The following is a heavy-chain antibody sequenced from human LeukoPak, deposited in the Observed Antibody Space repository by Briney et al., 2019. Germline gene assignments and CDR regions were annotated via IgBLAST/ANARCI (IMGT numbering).Heavy chain of an antibody. D-gene: IGHD3-22*01. CDR2: ISRSGDST. CDR1: GFTFSSFA. Sequence: GGSLRLSCAASGFTFSSFAMSWVRQAPGKGLEWVSTISRSGDSTYYADSVKGRFIISRDNSKNTLYLQMNSLRAEDTAVYYCAKLPVDSTRYYGMDVWGQGTTVTVSS. V-gene: IGHV3-23*01. CDR3: AKLPVDSTRYYGMDV. J-gene: IGHJ6*02.